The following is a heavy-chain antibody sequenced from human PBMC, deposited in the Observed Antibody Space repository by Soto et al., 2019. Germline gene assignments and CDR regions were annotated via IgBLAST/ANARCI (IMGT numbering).Heavy chain of an antibody. J-gene: IGHJ4*02. CDR1: GASVSSGNW. Sequence: QVQLQESGPGLLKPSGTLFLTCAVSGASVSSGNWWSWVRQPPGKGLEWIGEMHPSGNTNYNPSHKSRVSVSVDKSKNQLSLHVNSLTAADTAVYFCARHGDYFFDLWGQGTLVTVSS. V-gene: IGHV4-4*02. CDR2: MHPSGNT. D-gene: IGHD4-17*01. CDR3: ARHGDYFFDL.